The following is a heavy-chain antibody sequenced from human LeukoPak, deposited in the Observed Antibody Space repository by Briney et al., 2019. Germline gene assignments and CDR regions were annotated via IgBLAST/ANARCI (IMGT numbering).Heavy chain of an antibody. CDR2: IIGSSGDT. D-gene: IGHD5-12*01. V-gene: IGHV3-23*01. Sequence: GSLRLSCAASGFRFSDYAMNWVRQAPGKGLEWVSLIIGSSGDTFYAGSVKGRFTISRDNSKNTLFLQMNSLRAEDTALYYCAKGAYDYIEMGYIDYWGQGTLVTVSS. CDR1: GFRFSDYA. J-gene: IGHJ4*02. CDR3: AKGAYDYIEMGYIDY.